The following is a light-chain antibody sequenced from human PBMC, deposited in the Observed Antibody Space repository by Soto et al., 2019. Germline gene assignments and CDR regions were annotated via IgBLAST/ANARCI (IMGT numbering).Light chain of an antibody. CDR2: GIS. V-gene: IGKV3-15*01. CDR3: QRYLVWPLT. CDR1: QSLATN. J-gene: IGKJ4*01. Sequence: EIVMTQSPVTLSVSPGERVTLSCRASQSLATNLAWYQQKPGQTPRLVIYGISARASGIPDRFSGSGFGTDFPLTINRPQPEDFAVYYCQRYLVWPLTFGGETKVEI.